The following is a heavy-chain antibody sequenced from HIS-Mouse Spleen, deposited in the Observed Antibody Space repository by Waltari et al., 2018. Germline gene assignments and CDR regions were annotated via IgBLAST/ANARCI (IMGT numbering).Heavy chain of an antibody. J-gene: IGHJ2*01. D-gene: IGHD6-13*01. CDR2: IYYSGST. Sequence: QLQLQESRPGLVKPSETLSLTCTGSGSSISSSSYYWGWIRQPPGKGLEWIGSIYYSGSTYYNPSLKSRVTISVDTSKNQFSLKLSSVTAADTAVYYCAREIPYSSSWYDWYFDLWGRGTLVTVSS. CDR3: AREIPYSSSWYDWYFDL. V-gene: IGHV4-39*07. CDR1: GSSISSSSYY.